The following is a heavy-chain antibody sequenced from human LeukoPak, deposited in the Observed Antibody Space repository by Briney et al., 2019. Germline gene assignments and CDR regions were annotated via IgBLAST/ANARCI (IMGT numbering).Heavy chain of an antibody. CDR3: AREISPKYDSSGYFDY. D-gene: IGHD3-22*01. CDR2: ISSSSSTI. V-gene: IGHV3-48*01. CDR1: GFTFSSYS. Sequence: GGSLRLSCAASGFTFSSYSMNWVRQAPGKGLEWVSYISSSSSTIYYADSVKGRFTISRDNAKNSLYLQMNSLRAEDTAVYYCAREISPKYDSSGYFDYWGQGTLVTVSS. J-gene: IGHJ4*02.